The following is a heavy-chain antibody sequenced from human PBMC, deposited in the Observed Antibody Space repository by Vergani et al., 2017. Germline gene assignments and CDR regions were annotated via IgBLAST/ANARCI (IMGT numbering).Heavy chain of an antibody. CDR1: GGSISSSSYY. V-gene: IGHV4-39*07. D-gene: IGHD3-10*01. CDR3: ARGGPAAMVRGGTPSYGMDV. CDR2: IYYSGST. J-gene: IGHJ6*02. Sequence: QLQLQESGPGLVKPSETLSLTCTVSGGSISSSSYYWGWIRQPPGKGLEWIGSIYYSGSTYYNPSLKSRVTISVDTSKNQFSLKLSSVTAADTAVYYCARGGPAAMVRGGTPSYGMDVWGQGTTVTVSS.